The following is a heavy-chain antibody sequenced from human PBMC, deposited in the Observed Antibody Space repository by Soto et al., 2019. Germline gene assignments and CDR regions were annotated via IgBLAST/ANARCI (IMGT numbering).Heavy chain of an antibody. D-gene: IGHD6-25*01. J-gene: IGHJ6*02. V-gene: IGHV1-69*13. CDR1: GGTFSSYA. CDR2: IIPIFGTA. Sequence: SVKVSCKASGGTFSSYAISWVRQAPGQGLEWMGGIIPIFGTANYAQKFQGRVTITADESTSTAYMELSSLRSEDTAVYYCARTGGSSGHYYYYYGMDVWGQGTTVTVYS. CDR3: ARTGGSSGHYYYYYGMDV.